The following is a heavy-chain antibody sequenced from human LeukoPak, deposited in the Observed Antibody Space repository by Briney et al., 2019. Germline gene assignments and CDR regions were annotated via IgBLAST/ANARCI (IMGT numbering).Heavy chain of an antibody. CDR3: ARGGGNFDS. CDR2: IKQDGSDK. V-gene: IGHV3-7*01. D-gene: IGHD2-15*01. Sequence: QPGGSLRLSCAASGFTFSGFWMSWVRQAPGKGVEWVANIKQDGSDKYYVDSVKGRFIISRDNAKNSLYLQMNSLRAEDTAVYYCARGGGNFDSWGQGTLVTVSS. CDR1: GFTFSGFW. J-gene: IGHJ4*02.